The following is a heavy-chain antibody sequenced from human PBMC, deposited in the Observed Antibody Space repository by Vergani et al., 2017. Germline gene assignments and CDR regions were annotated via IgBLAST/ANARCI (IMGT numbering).Heavy chain of an antibody. V-gene: IGHV3-21*01. CDR3: ATPADSGWSPFAF. J-gene: IGHJ4*02. Sequence: EVQLVESGGGLVQPGGSLRLSCAASGFTFSSYSMNWVRQAPGKGLEWVSSISSSSSYIYYADSVKGRFTITRDNAKNSLYLQMNSLRVDDTAVYYCATPADSGWSPFAFWGQGTLVTVSS. CDR2: ISSSSSYI. D-gene: IGHD6-19*01. CDR1: GFTFSSYS.